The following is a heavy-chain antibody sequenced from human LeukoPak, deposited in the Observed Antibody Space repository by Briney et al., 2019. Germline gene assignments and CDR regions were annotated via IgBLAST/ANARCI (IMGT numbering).Heavy chain of an antibody. D-gene: IGHD6-25*01. CDR3: TRSPQEAAEFDY. CDR1: GDSVSSNSAA. Sequence: SQTLSLTCAISGDSVSSNSAAWNWIRQSPSKGLEWLGRTYYRFKWYNDYAITVKSPITITPDTSKNQFSRRLNSVTPEDTAVYYCTRSPQEAAEFDYWGQGTLGTVSS. CDR2: TYYRFKWYN. J-gene: IGHJ4*02. V-gene: IGHV6-1*01.